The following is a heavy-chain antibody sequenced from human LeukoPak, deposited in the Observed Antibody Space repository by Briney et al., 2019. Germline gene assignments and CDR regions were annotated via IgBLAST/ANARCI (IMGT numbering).Heavy chain of an antibody. D-gene: IGHD5-12*01. Sequence: PGRSLRLSCAASGFTFSSYGMHWVRQAPGKGLEWVAVIWYDGSNKYYADSVKGRFTISRDNSKNTLYLQMNSLRAEDTAVYYCARVVLEHGGYVRYFDLWGRGTLVTVSS. CDR2: IWYDGSNK. CDR3: ARVVLEHGGYVRYFDL. J-gene: IGHJ2*01. V-gene: IGHV3-33*01. CDR1: GFTFSSYG.